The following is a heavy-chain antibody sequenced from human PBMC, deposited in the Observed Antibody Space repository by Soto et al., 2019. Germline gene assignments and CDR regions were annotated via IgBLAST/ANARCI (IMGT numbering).Heavy chain of an antibody. CDR1: GGSISSGGYY. CDR3: ARVPTDCSGGSCYHLATS. D-gene: IGHD2-15*01. J-gene: IGHJ4*02. V-gene: IGHV4-31*03. CDR2: ISYSGST. Sequence: SETLSLTCTVSGGSISSGGYYWSGIRQHPGRGLEWIGYISYSGSTYYNPSLKSRVTISVDTSKNPFSLKLSSVTAADTAVYYCARVPTDCSGGSCYHLATSWGQGTLVTVSS.